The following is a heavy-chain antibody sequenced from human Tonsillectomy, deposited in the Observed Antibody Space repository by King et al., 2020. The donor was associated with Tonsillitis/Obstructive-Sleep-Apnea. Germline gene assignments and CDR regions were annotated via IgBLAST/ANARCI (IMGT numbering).Heavy chain of an antibody. J-gene: IGHJ6*02. V-gene: IGHV3-74*01. Sequence: VQLVESGGGLIQPGGSLRLSCAASGFTFSSYWMQWVRQVPGRGLVWVSGLNSDGSITTYADSVKGRFTISRDNAKNTLYLQMNSLRAEDTAVYFCARASSGSMDAWGQGTTVTVSS. CDR2: LNSDGSIT. D-gene: IGHD3-22*01. CDR1: GFTFSSYW. CDR3: ARASSGSMDA.